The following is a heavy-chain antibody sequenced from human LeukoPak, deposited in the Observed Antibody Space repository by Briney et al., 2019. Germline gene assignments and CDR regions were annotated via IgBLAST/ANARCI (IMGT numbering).Heavy chain of an antibody. D-gene: IGHD6-13*01. CDR3: VGFRATAGLY. CDR2: IYSGGST. CDR1: GFTFSSYA. V-gene: IGHV3-66*01. Sequence: GGSLRLSCTASGFTFSSYAMNWVRQAPGKGLEWVSVIYSGGSTYYADPVKGRFTISRDNSRNTLYLQMSSLRADDTAVYYCVGFRATAGLYWGQGTLVTVSS. J-gene: IGHJ4*02.